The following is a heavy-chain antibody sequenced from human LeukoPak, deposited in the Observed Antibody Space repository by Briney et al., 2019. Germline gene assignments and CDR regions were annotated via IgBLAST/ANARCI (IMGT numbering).Heavy chain of an antibody. V-gene: IGHV4-39*01. Sequence: SETLSLTCTVSGGSISSSSYYWGWIRQPPGKGLEWIGSIYYSGSTYYNPSLKSRVTISVDTSKNQFSLKLSSVTAADTAVYYCASLDSGSYGYFDYWGQGTLVTVSS. CDR2: IYYSGST. D-gene: IGHD1-26*01. CDR3: ASLDSGSYGYFDY. CDR1: GGSISSSSYY. J-gene: IGHJ4*02.